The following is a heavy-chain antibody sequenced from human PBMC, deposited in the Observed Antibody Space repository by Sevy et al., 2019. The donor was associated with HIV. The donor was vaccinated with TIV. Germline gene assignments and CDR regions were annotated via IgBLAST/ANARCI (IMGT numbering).Heavy chain of an antibody. CDR3: ARGLSFLEWLFPYYYYGMDV. CDR1: GGSFSGYY. J-gene: IGHJ6*02. D-gene: IGHD3-3*01. V-gene: IGHV4-34*01. Sequence: SETLSLTCAVYGGSFSGYYWSWIRQPPGKGLEWIGEINHSGSTNYNPSLKSRVTISVDTSKNQFSRKLSSVTAADTAVYYCARGLSFLEWLFPYYYYGMDVWGQGTTVTVSS. CDR2: INHSGST.